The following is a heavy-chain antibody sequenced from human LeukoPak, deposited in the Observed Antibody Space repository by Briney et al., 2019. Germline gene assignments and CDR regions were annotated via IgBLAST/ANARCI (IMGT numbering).Heavy chain of an antibody. V-gene: IGHV4-39*01. CDR3: ARLVGGYSSSWYVPYYYYYMDV. D-gene: IGHD6-13*01. CDR1: GGSISSSYW. CDR2: IYYSGNT. Sequence: SETLSLTCAVSGGSISSSYWWTWIRQPPGKGLEWIGSIYYSGNTYYNASLKSQVSISIDTSKNQFSLKLSSVTAADTAVYYCARLVGGYSSSWYVPYYYYYMDVWGKGTTVTISS. J-gene: IGHJ6*03.